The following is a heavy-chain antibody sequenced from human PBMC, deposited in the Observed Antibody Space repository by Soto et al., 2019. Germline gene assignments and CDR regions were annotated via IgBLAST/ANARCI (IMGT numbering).Heavy chain of an antibody. CDR3: ARYGSGSSVWFDP. Sequence: TLSLTCTVSGGSMSSYYWSWIRQPPGKGLEWIGYIYYSGSTIYNPSLKSRVTISVDTSKNQFSLKLSSVTAADTAVYYCARYGSGSSVWFDPWGQGTLVTVSS. J-gene: IGHJ5*02. CDR1: GGSMSSYY. CDR2: IYYSGST. D-gene: IGHD3-10*01. V-gene: IGHV4-59*01.